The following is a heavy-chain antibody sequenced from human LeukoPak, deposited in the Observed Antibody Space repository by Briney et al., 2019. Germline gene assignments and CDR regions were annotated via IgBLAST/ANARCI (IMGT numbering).Heavy chain of an antibody. CDR2: VSYSGRT. D-gene: IGHD3-16*01. J-gene: IGHJ4*02. CDR3: ARHERGAENLGY. Sequence: SETLSLTCTVSGASISNYYWSWIRQPPGKGPECIGYVSYSGRTNHNPSLKSRVTISADTSKNQFSLKLTSVTAADTAVYYCARHERGAENLGYWGQGTLVTVSS. V-gene: IGHV4-59*08. CDR1: GASISNYY.